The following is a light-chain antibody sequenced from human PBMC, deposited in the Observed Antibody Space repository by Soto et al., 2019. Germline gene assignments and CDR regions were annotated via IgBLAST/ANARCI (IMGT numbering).Light chain of an antibody. Sequence: DIQMTQSPSSLSASVGDEVTITCRASQTIMTYLNWYQLKPGKPPRLLIYAASSLQSGVPSRFSGSGSGTDFTLTISSLQPEDFATYSCQQSYNSPQTCGRGTKVDIK. CDR3: QQSYNSPQT. CDR1: QTIMTY. CDR2: AAS. V-gene: IGKV1-39*01. J-gene: IGKJ1*01.